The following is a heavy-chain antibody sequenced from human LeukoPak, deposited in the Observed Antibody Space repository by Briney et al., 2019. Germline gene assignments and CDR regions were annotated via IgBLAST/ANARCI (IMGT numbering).Heavy chain of an antibody. D-gene: IGHD4-11*01. CDR2: IKCDGSEK. CDR1: GFTFSSSW. Sequence: GGSLRLSCAASGFTFSSSWMHWVCQAPEKGLEWVADIKCDGSEKYYVDSVKGRLTISRDNAKNSLYLQMNSLRAEDTAVYYCAKEKWRTVTLYYFDYWGQGTLVTVSS. CDR3: AKEKWRTVTLYYFDY. J-gene: IGHJ4*02. V-gene: IGHV3-52*01.